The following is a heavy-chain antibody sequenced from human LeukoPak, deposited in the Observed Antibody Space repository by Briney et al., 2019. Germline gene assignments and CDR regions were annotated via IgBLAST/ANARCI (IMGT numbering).Heavy chain of an antibody. Sequence: ASVKVSCKASGYTFTTYGMNWVRQAPGQGLEWVGWISTYDGNTHYAQKYRGRFTMIRDTATSTVYMELRSLRSDDTAVYYCARDQPRRGPGNHDYWGQGTLVTVSS. CDR3: ARDQPRRGPGNHDY. D-gene: IGHD1-26*01. CDR2: ISTYDGNT. J-gene: IGHJ4*02. CDR1: GYTFTTYG. V-gene: IGHV1-18*01.